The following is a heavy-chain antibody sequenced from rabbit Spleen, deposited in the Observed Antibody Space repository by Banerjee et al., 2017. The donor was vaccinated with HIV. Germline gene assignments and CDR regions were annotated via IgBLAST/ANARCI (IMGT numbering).Heavy chain of an antibody. J-gene: IGHJ6*01. Sequence: QEQLEESGGDLVKPEGSLTLTCTASGFSFSSSYDMCWVRQAPGKGLEWIACIYAGSRRTTSYASWAKGRFTISKTSSTTVTLQMTSLTAADTATYFCARDTGSSFSSYGMDLWGPGTLVTVS. D-gene: IGHD8-1*01. V-gene: IGHV1S45*01. CDR2: IYAGSRRTT. CDR1: GFSFSSSYD. CDR3: ARDTGSSFSSYGMDL.